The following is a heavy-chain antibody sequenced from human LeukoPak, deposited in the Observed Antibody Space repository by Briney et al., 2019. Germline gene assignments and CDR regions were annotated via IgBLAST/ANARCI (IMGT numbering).Heavy chain of an antibody. CDR3: ATLYTAIRNWFDP. J-gene: IGHJ5*02. Sequence: ASVKVSCKASGYTFTGYYMHWVRQAPGQGLEWMGWINPNSGGTNYAQKFQGRVTMTRDTSISTAYMELSRPRSDDTAVYYCATLYTAIRNWFDPWGQGTLVTVSS. CDR1: GYTFTGYY. V-gene: IGHV1-2*02. CDR2: INPNSGGT. D-gene: IGHD5-18*01.